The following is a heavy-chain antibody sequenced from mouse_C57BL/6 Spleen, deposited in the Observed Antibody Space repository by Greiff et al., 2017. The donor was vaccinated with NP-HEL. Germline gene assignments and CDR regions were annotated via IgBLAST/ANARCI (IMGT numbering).Heavy chain of an antibody. Sequence: DVQLVESGGDLVKPGGSLKLSCAASGFTFSSYGMSWVRQTPDKRLEWVATISSGGSYTYYPDSVKGRFTISRDNAKNTLYLQMSSLKSENTAMYYCARAYYSNFYWYFDVWGTGTTVTVSS. J-gene: IGHJ1*03. CDR3: ARAYYSNFYWYFDV. CDR2: ISSGGSYT. V-gene: IGHV5-6*01. CDR1: GFTFSSYG. D-gene: IGHD2-5*01.